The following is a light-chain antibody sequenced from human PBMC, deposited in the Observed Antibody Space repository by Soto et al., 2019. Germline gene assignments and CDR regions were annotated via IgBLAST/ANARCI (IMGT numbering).Light chain of an antibody. Sequence: DIQMTQSPSSLYASVGDRVTITCRASQSSSSYLNWYQQKPGKAPKVLIYAASSLQSGVPSRFSGIGSGTDFTLSISSLQPEDFATYYCQQSYSGPLTFGGGTKVDNK. CDR3: QQSYSGPLT. V-gene: IGKV1-39*01. CDR1: QSSSSY. J-gene: IGKJ4*01. CDR2: AAS.